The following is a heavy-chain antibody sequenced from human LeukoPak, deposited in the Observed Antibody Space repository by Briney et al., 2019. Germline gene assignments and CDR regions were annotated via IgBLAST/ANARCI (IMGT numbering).Heavy chain of an antibody. CDR2: IYADFDNT. J-gene: IGHJ6*02. D-gene: IGHD1-14*01. Sequence: PGGSLRLSCAVSGFTVSGDYMSWVRQAPGKGLEWVSVIYADFDNTDYADSVKGRFTISRDNSKNTLYLQMTSLRAEDTAVYCCARAPGTTLYYGGMDVWGQGTTVTVSS. V-gene: IGHV3-53*01. CDR3: ARAPGTTLYYGGMDV. CDR1: GFTVSGDY.